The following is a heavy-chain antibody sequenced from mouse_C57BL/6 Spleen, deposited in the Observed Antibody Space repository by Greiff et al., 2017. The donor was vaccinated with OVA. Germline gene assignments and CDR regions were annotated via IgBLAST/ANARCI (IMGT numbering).Heavy chain of an antibody. Sequence: QVQLQQSGAELVRPGASVTLSCKASGYTFTDYEMHWVKQTPVHGLEWIGAIDPETGGTAYNQKFKGKAILTADKSSSTAYMELRSLTSEDSAVYYCTRGATVAFDDWGKGTTLTVSS. CDR1: GYTFTDYE. CDR2: IDPETGGT. CDR3: TRGATVAFDD. J-gene: IGHJ2*01. D-gene: IGHD1-1*01. V-gene: IGHV1-15*01.